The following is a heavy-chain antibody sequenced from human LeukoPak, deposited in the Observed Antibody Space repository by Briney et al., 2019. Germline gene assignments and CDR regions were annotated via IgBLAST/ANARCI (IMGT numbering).Heavy chain of an antibody. CDR3: AKVGGSGWYRLGFDY. CDR2: ISGSGGST. J-gene: IGHJ4*02. Sequence: GGSLRLSCAASGFTFSSYAMNWVRQAPGKGLEWVSAISGSGGSTYYADSVKGRFTISRDNSKNTLYLQMNSLRAEDTAVYYCAKVGGSGWYRLGFDYWGQGTLVTVSS. V-gene: IGHV3-23*01. CDR1: GFTFSSYA. D-gene: IGHD6-19*01.